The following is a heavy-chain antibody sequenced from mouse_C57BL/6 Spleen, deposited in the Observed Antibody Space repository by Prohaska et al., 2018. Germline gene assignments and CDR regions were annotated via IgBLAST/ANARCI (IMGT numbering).Heavy chain of an antibody. CDR3: VREDYSNYYWYFDV. CDR1: GFTFNTYV. D-gene: IGHD2-5*01. J-gene: IGHJ1*03. V-gene: IGHV10-3*01. CDR2: IRSKSSNYAT. Sequence: EVQLVESGGGLVQPKGSLKLSCAASGFTFNTYVMHWVRQAPGKGLEFVARIRSKSSNYATYYDDSVKDRFTISRDDSQSMLYLQMNNLKTEDTAMYYCVREDYSNYYWYFDVWGTGTTVTVSS.